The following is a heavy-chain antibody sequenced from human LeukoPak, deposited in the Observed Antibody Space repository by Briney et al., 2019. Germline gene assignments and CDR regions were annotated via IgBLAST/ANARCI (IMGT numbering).Heavy chain of an antibody. V-gene: IGHV4-30-2*01. J-gene: IGHJ4*02. CDR2: IYESGST. Sequence: SQTLSLTCAVSGGSINSGGYSWSWIRQPPGKGLEWIGYIYESGSTYYNPSLKSRVTMSLDRSKRQISLKLSSVTAADTAVYYCARVGILTGYYDYWGQGTLVTVSS. CDR3: ARVGILTGYYDY. D-gene: IGHD3-9*01. CDR1: GGSINSGGYS.